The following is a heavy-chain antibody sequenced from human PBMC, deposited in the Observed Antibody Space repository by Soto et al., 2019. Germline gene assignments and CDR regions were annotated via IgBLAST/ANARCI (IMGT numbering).Heavy chain of an antibody. CDR1: GYTFTTYY. Sequence: GASVKVSCKASGYTFTTYYIHWVRQAPGQGLEWMGIINPSGGTTSYVHKFQGRVTMTRDTSTSTVYMELSSLRSEDTAVYYCARDRATVTAFDAFDIWGQGTMVTVSS. V-gene: IGHV1-46*01. D-gene: IGHD4-17*01. CDR2: INPSGGTT. J-gene: IGHJ3*02. CDR3: ARDRATVTAFDAFDI.